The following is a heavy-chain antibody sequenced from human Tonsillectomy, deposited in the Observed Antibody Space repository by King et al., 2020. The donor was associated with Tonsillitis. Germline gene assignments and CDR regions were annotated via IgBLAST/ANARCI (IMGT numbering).Heavy chain of an antibody. Sequence: TLKESGPTLVKPTQTLTLTCTFSGFSLSTSGVGVGWIRQPPGKAREWLACIYSDYDMGHSPSLKIRLIITKATSQNQVVLTMTNMDPVDTATYYCAHLIVGEMTTVGEVSYNWFDPWGQGTLVTVSS. CDR3: AHLIVGEMTTVGEVSYNWFDP. CDR2: IYSDYDM. D-gene: IGHD5-24*01. J-gene: IGHJ5*02. V-gene: IGHV2-5*02. CDR1: GFSLSTSGVG.